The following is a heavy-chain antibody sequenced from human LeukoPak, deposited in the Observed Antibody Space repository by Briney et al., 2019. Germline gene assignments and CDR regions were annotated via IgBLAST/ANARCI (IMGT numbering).Heavy chain of an antibody. D-gene: IGHD3-9*01. Sequence: ASVKVSCTASGYTFTSYGISWVRQAPGQGLEWMGWISAYNGNTNYAQKLQGRVTMTTDTSTSTAYMELKSLRSDDTAVYYCAREGPYDILTGYTYYYYGMDVWGQGTTVTVSS. V-gene: IGHV1-18*01. J-gene: IGHJ6*02. CDR1: GYTFTSYG. CDR2: ISAYNGNT. CDR3: AREGPYDILTGYTYYYYGMDV.